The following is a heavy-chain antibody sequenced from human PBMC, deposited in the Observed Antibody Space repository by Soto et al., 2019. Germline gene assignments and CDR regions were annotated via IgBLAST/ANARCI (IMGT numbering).Heavy chain of an antibody. D-gene: IGHD3-10*01. Sequence: PSETLSLTCTVSGGSISSSSYYWGWIRQPPGKGLEWIGSIYYSGSTYYNPSLKSRVTISVDTSKNQFSLKLSSVTAADTAVYYCARDYYGSGSYWYYYYGMDVWGQGTTVTVSS. J-gene: IGHJ6*02. CDR1: GGSISSSSYY. CDR3: ARDYYGSGSYWYYYYGMDV. CDR2: IYYSGST. V-gene: IGHV4-39*01.